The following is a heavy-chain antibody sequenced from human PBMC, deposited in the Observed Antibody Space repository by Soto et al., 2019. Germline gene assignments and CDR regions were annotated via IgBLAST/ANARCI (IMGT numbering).Heavy chain of an antibody. J-gene: IGHJ6*02. CDR3: AKDLYSSSWHAGEYYYYGMDV. Sequence: SGGSLRLSCAASGFTFSSYAMSWVRQAPGKGLEWVSAISGSGGSTYYADSVKGRFTISRDNSKNTLYLQMNSLRAEDTAVYYCAKDLYSSSWHAGEYYYYGMDVWGQGTTVTVSS. D-gene: IGHD6-13*01. CDR1: GFTFSSYA. V-gene: IGHV3-23*01. CDR2: ISGSGGST.